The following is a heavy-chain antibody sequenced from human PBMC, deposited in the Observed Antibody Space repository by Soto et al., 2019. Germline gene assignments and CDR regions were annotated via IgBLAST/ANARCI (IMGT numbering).Heavy chain of an antibody. CDR1: GGTLSSYA. J-gene: IGHJ6*01. Sequence: QVQLVQSGAEVKKPGSSVKVSCKASGGTLSSYAISWVRQAPGQGLEWMGGIIPIFGTANYAQKFQGRVTITADESTSTAYMELSSLRSEDTAVYYCASQSSGIYYDSYSHYGMDVWGQGATVTVSS. V-gene: IGHV1-69*01. CDR2: IIPIFGTA. D-gene: IGHD3-10*01. CDR3: ASQSSGIYYDSYSHYGMDV.